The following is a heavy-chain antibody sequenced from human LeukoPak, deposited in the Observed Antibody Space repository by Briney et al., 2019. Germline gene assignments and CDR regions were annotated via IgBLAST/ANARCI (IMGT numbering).Heavy chain of an antibody. V-gene: IGHV4-59*08. Sequence: PSETLSLTCTVSGGSIGSYYWSWIRQPPGKGLEWIGYIYYSGGTNYNPSLKSRVTISVDTSKNQFSLKLSSVTAADTAVYYCARGYYDSSGYYVGLNNWFDPWGQGTLVTVSS. CDR2: IYYSGGT. J-gene: IGHJ5*02. CDR1: GGSIGSYY. CDR3: ARGYYDSSGYYVGLNNWFDP. D-gene: IGHD3-22*01.